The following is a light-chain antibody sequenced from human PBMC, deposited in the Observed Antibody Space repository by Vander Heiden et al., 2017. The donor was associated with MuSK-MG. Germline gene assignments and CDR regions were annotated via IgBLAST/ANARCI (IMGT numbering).Light chain of an antibody. J-gene: IGKJ2*01. V-gene: IGKV2-30*01. Sequence: DVVMTQSPLSLPVTLGQPASISCRSSQSLVYSDGNTYLSWYQQRPGQSPRRLIYEVSNRDSGVPDRFSGSGSGTDFTLKINRVEAEDVGVYYCMQATYWPPSTFGQGTKLEI. CDR1: QSLVYSDGNTY. CDR3: MQATYWPPST. CDR2: EVS.